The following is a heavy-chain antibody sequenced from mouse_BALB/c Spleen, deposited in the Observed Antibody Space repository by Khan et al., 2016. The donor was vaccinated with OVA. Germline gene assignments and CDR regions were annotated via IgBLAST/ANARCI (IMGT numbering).Heavy chain of an antibody. Sequence: MQLQQSGAEIVKPGASVKLSCTASGFNIEDTYIHWVKRRPEQGLEWIGRIDPANGKSKYDPKFQVKATITPDTSSNTAYLQLSSLTSEDTAVYYCARPICYYDAMDYWGQGTSVTVSS. CDR2: IDPANGKS. CDR1: GFNIEDTY. D-gene: IGHD2-12*01. V-gene: IGHV14-3*02. CDR3: ARPICYYDAMDY. J-gene: IGHJ4*01.